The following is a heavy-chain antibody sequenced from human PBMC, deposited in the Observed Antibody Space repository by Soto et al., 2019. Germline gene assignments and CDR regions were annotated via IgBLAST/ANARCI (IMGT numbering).Heavy chain of an antibody. Sequence: QVQLQESGPGLVKPSGTLSLTCAVSSGSISSSNWWSWVRQPPGKGLEWIGEIYHSGSTNYNPSLKSRVTISVDKSKNQFSLMLSSVTAADTAVYYCARVVEDSSSAYYYYYYMDVWGKGTTVTVSS. CDR1: SGSISSSNW. CDR3: ARVVEDSSSAYYYYYYMDV. CDR2: IYHSGST. D-gene: IGHD6-6*01. J-gene: IGHJ6*03. V-gene: IGHV4-4*02.